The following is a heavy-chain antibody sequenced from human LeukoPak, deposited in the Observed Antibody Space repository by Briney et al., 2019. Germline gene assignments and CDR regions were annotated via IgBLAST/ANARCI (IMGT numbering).Heavy chain of an antibody. CDR1: GGSISSYY. D-gene: IGHD1-26*01. J-gene: IGHJ5*02. Sequence: SETLSLTCTVSGGSISSYYWSWIRQPPGKGLEWIGYIYYSGSTNYNPSLKSRVTISVDTSKNQFSLKLSSVTAADTAVYYCARVWRIGQPNNWFDPWGQGTLVTVSS. CDR2: IYYSGST. CDR3: ARVWRIGQPNNWFDP. V-gene: IGHV4-59*01.